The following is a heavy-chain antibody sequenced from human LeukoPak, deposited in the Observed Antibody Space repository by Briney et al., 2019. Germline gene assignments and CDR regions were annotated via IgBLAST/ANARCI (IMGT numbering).Heavy chain of an antibody. CDR3: AKSDWFDP. CDR2: IKNDGTIT. J-gene: IGHJ5*02. CDR1: GFTFSTYW. V-gene: IGHV3-74*01. Sequence: GGSLRLSXAASGFTFSTYWMHWVRQAPGKGLVWVSRIKNDGTITSYADFVKGRFTISRDNAKNTLYLQMNSLRVDDTAVYYCAKSDWFDPWGQGTLVTVSS.